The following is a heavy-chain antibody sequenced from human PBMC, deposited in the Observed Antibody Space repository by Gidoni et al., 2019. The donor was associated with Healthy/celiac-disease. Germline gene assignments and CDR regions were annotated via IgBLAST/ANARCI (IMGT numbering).Heavy chain of an antibody. CDR1: GYNFTGYY. Sequence: QVQLVQSGAEVKKPGASVKVSCKASGYNFTGYYMHWVRQAPGQGLEWMGRINPNSGGTNYAQKFQGRVTMTRYTSISTAYMELSRLRSDDTAVYYCARENVVVVVDWFDPWGQGTLVTVSS. CDR2: INPNSGGT. D-gene: IGHD2-15*01. CDR3: ARENVVVVVDWFDP. J-gene: IGHJ5*02. V-gene: IGHV1-2*06.